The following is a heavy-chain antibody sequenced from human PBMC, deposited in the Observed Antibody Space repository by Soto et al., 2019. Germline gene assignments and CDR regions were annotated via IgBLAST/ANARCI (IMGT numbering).Heavy chain of an antibody. D-gene: IGHD3-3*01. CDR3: ARERSSTIFGVVADAFDI. V-gene: IGHV4-59*01. J-gene: IGHJ3*02. Sequence: PSETLSLPCTFSGVSIRSYYWSWIRQPPEKGLEWIGYIYYSGSTNYNPSLKSRVTISVDTSKNQFSLKLSSVTAADTAVYYCARERSSTIFGVVADAFDIWGQGTMVTVSS. CDR2: IYYSGST. CDR1: GVSIRSYY.